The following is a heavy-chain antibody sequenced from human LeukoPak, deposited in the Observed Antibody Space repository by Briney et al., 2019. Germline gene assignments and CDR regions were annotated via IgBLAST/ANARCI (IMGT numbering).Heavy chain of an antibody. CDR2: IRQDGGEK. CDR3: ASAYASYDFWSGYENFDF. CDR1: GIRFTTHW. V-gene: IGHV3-7*01. Sequence: GGSLRLSCAASGIRFTTHWMNWVRQAPGKGLEWVASIRQDGGEKKYVDSVKGRFTISRDLAQNSLFLQMDSLRAEDTAVYYCASAYASYDFWSGYENFDFWGQGTLVTVSS. D-gene: IGHD3-3*01. J-gene: IGHJ4*02.